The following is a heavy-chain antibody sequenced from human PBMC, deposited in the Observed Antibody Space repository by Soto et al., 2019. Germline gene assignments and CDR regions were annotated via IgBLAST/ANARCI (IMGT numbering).Heavy chain of an antibody. CDR1: GFTFSSYA. D-gene: IGHD3-10*01. Sequence: EVQLLESGGGLVQPGGSLRLSCAASGFTFSSYAMSWVRQAPGKGLEWVSAISGSGGSTYYADSVKGRFTISRDNSKNTLYLQMNSLRAEDTAVYYCAKASTVRGVKSWFDPWGQGTLVTVPS. J-gene: IGHJ5*02. V-gene: IGHV3-23*01. CDR3: AKASTVRGVKSWFDP. CDR2: ISGSGGST.